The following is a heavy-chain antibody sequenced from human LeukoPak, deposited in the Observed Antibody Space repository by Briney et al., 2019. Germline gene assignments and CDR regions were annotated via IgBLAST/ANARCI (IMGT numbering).Heavy chain of an antibody. CDR1: GGTFSSYA. Sequence: ASVKVSCKASGGTFSSYAISWVRQAPGQGLEWMGWINPNSGGTNYAQKFQGRVTMTRDTSISTAYMELSRLRSDDTAVYYCARGRASDYDILTGYYFGVVRGVMSAFDIWGQGTMVTVSS. V-gene: IGHV1-2*02. J-gene: IGHJ3*02. CDR2: INPNSGGT. D-gene: IGHD3-9*01. CDR3: ARGRASDYDILTGYYFGVVRGVMSAFDI.